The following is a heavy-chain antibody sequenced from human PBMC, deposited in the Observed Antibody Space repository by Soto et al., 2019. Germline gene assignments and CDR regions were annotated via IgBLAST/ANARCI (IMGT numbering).Heavy chain of an antibody. CDR2: ISYDGSNK. Sequence: QVQLVESGGGVVQPGRSLRLSCAASGVTFSSYAMHWVRQAPGKGLEWVAVISYDGSNKYYADSVRGRFTISRDNSKNTLYLQMNSLRAEDTAVYYCARVHWSGYYQDYYYYGMDVWGQGTTVTVSS. V-gene: IGHV3-30-3*01. CDR3: ARVHWSGYYQDYYYYGMDV. J-gene: IGHJ6*02. CDR1: GVTFSSYA. D-gene: IGHD3-3*01.